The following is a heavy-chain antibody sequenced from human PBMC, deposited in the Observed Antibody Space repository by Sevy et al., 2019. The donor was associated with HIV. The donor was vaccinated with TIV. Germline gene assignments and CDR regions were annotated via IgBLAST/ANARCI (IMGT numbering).Heavy chain of an antibody. D-gene: IGHD6-13*01. V-gene: IGHV3-23*01. J-gene: IGHJ4*02. CDR1: GYSFSSYA. Sequence: GGSLRLSCVVSGYSFSSYAISWVRQAPGKGLEWVSTINGRGGSTYYADSVKGRFTISRDNPKNTLFLQMINLRVDDTAIYYCARPSPRIAALASAFYDNWGQGTLVTVSS. CDR2: INGRGGST. CDR3: ARPSPRIAALASAFYDN.